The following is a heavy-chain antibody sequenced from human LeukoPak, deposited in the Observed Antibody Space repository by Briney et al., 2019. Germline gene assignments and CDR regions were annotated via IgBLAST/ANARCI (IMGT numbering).Heavy chain of an antibody. CDR1: GGSISSGDYY. CDR2: IYYSGST. CDR3: ARVMGYYYDSSGYYQSYYYYGMDV. Sequence: SETLSLTCTVSGGSISSGDYYWSWIRQPPGKGLEWIGYIYYSGSTYYNPSLKSRVTISVDTSKNQFSLKLSSVTAADTAVYYCARVMGYYYDSSGYYQSYYYYGMDVWGQGTTVTVSS. V-gene: IGHV4-30-4*01. J-gene: IGHJ6*02. D-gene: IGHD3-22*01.